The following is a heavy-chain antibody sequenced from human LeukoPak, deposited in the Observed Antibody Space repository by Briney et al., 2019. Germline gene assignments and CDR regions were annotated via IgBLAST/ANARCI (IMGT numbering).Heavy chain of an antibody. CDR3: ARGSAIRWELAD. CDR2: INPSGGST. D-gene: IGHD1-26*01. Sequence: GASVKVSCKASGYTFTSYYMHWVRQAPGQGLKWMGIINPSGGSTSYAQKFQGRVTMTRDMSTSTVYMELSSLRSEDTAVYYCARGSAIRWELADWGQGTLVTVSS. J-gene: IGHJ4*02. CDR1: GYTFTSYY. V-gene: IGHV1-46*01.